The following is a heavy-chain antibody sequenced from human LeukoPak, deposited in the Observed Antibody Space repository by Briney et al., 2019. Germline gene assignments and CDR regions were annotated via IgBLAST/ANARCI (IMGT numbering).Heavy chain of an antibody. CDR3: AREFSTNWFDP. Sequence: PSETLSLTCTVSGASISSYYWSWIRQPAGKGLEWIGRIYATGSTNYNPSLESRVTMSVDTSKNHLSLKVTSVTAADTAVYYCAREFSTNWFDPWGQGTLVTVSS. J-gene: IGHJ5*02. V-gene: IGHV4-4*07. CDR2: IYATGST. CDR1: GASISSYY.